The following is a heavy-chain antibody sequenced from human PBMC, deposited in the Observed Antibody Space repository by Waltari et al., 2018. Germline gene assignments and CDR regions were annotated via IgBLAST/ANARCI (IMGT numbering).Heavy chain of an antibody. CDR2: ISSTGGTI. CDR1: GFTYRNYP. J-gene: IGHJ4*02. D-gene: IGHD2-2*02. CDR3: AKGAQYQLLYFYFDS. Sequence: EVQLVDSGGGLVQRGGSLRLSCAASGFTYRNYPMTWVRQAPGKGLEWVSSISSTGGTIHYAASVKGRFTISRDDSKNTLYLQMHNLRAEDTAVYYCAKGAQYQLLYFYFDSWGQGTLVAVSS. V-gene: IGHV3-23*04.